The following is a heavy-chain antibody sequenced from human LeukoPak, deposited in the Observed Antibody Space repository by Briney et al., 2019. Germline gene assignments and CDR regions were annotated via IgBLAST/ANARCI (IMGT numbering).Heavy chain of an antibody. D-gene: IGHD6-6*01. V-gene: IGHV3-23*01. J-gene: IGHJ5*02. Sequence: GGSLRLSCAASGFTFSSYAMSWVRQAPGKELEWVSAISGSGGSTYYADSVKGRFTISRDNSKNTLYLQMNSLRAEDTAVYYCVKASSSSPQYNWFDAWGQGTLVTVSS. CDR1: GFTFSSYA. CDR3: VKASSSSPQYNWFDA. CDR2: ISGSGGST.